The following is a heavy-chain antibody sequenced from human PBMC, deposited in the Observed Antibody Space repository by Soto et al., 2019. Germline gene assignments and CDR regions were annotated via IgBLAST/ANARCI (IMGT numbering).Heavy chain of an antibody. CDR3: ANVCPDCWGFDYFDS. CDR1: GLPFSSYG. CDR2: ITGSGGST. V-gene: IGHV3-23*01. D-gene: IGHD3-3*01. Sequence: EVQLLESGGGLVQPGGSLRLSCAGTGLPFSSYGMSWVRPAPGKGLAWVSAITGSGGSTNYAASVRGRFTISRDNSKCTLYMQINSLTVEDTAAYYCANVCPDCWGFDYFDSWGQATLVTVSS. J-gene: IGHJ4*02.